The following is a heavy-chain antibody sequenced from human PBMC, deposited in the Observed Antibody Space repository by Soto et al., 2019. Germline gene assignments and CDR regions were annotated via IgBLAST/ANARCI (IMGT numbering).Heavy chain of an antibody. CDR3: ARVSDERYSTPSLFDP. Sequence: QVQLQESGPGLVKPSQTLSLTCTVSGGSISSGGYYWSWIRQHPGKGLEWIGYIYYSGSTYYNPSLKSRVTISVDTSKNQCSLKLSSVTAADTAVYYCARVSDERYSTPSLFDPWGQGTLVTVSS. V-gene: IGHV4-31*03. J-gene: IGHJ5*02. D-gene: IGHD6-6*01. CDR2: IYYSGST. CDR1: GGSISSGGYY.